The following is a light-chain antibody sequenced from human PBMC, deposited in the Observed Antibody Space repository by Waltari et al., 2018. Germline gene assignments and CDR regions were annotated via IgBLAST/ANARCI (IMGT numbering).Light chain of an antibody. CDR1: SSHIGSNT. J-gene: IGLJ2*01. CDR3: AAWDDSLNVVV. V-gene: IGLV1-44*01. CDR2: SNN. Sequence: QSVLTQPPSASGTPGQRVTISCSGSSSHIGSNTVNWYQQPPGTAPKPLIYSNNQRPSGVPDRFSGSKSGTSASLAISGLQSEDEADYYCAAWDDSLNVVVFGGGTKLTVL.